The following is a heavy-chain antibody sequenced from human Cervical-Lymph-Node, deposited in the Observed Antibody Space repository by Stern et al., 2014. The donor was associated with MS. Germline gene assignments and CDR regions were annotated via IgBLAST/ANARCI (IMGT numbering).Heavy chain of an antibody. Sequence: VQLVESGSEVRKPGSSVNVTCKASGGTFRSFAVNWVRQAPGQGLEWVGRIIPVIGTPTYAQQFQGRITVISDESNNPVHIALSRLTSDDTATYFCASAHPATRRGYKGMNVWGQGTTIAVSS. J-gene: IGHJ6*02. D-gene: IGHD2-2*01. CDR1: GGTFRSFA. V-gene: IGHV1-69*18. CDR3: ASAHPATRRGYKGMNV. CDR2: IIPVIGTP.